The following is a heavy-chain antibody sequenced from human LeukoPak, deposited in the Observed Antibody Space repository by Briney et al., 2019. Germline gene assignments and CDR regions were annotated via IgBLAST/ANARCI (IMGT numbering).Heavy chain of an antibody. Sequence: GGSLRLSCAASGFTFSNAWMSWVRQAPGKGLEWDGRIKSKTDGGTTDYAAPVKGRFTISRDDSKNTLYLQMNSLKTEDTAVYYCTTEIRQQLVNYWGQGTLVTVSS. D-gene: IGHD6-13*01. J-gene: IGHJ4*02. CDR1: GFTFSNAW. CDR3: TTEIRQQLVNY. V-gene: IGHV3-15*01. CDR2: IKSKTDGGTT.